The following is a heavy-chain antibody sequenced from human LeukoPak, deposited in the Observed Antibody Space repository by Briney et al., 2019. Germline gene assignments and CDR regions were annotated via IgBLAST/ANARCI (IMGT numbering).Heavy chain of an antibody. J-gene: IGHJ4*02. Sequence: GGSLRLSCAASGFNFNNAWMNWVRQAPGKGLEWVGRIKSKSDGGPTDNAAPVKGRFTISKDDSKNTLYLQMNSLKTEDTGIYYCTTGTLTSDYWGQGTLVTVSS. D-gene: IGHD4-17*01. CDR2: IKSKSDGGPT. V-gene: IGHV3-15*01. CDR3: TTGTLTSDY. CDR1: GFNFNNAW.